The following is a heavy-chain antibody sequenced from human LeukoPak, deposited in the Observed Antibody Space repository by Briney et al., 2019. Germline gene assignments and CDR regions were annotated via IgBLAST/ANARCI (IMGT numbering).Heavy chain of an antibody. Sequence: SGTLSLTCTVSGGSIYNANWWSWFRQPPGKGLEWIGEVSQRGNSNYNPSLKSRITISLDESKRQFSLKVTSATAADTAVYFCARHMALPGPRGFDTWGQGTLVTVSS. V-gene: IGHV4-4*02. J-gene: IGHJ4*02. CDR3: ARHMALPGPRGFDT. CDR2: VSQRGNS. CDR1: GGSIYNANW. D-gene: IGHD6-19*01.